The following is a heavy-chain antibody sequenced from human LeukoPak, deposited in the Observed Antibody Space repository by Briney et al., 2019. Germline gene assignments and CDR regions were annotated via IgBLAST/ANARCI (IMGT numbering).Heavy chain of an antibody. Sequence: GASVKVSCKASGYTFTTYDINWVRQATGQGLEWMGWINPNSGGTNYAQKFQGRVTMTRDTSISTAYMELSRLRSDDTAVYYCARGGYCSSTSCYGGRDWFDPWGQGTLVTVSS. CDR3: ARGGYCSSTSCYGGRDWFDP. CDR2: INPNSGGT. V-gene: IGHV1-2*02. D-gene: IGHD2-2*01. J-gene: IGHJ5*02. CDR1: GYTFTTYD.